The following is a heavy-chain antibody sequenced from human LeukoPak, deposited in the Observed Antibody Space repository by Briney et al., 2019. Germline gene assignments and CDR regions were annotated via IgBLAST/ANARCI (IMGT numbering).Heavy chain of an antibody. D-gene: IGHD5-18*01. J-gene: IGHJ3*02. CDR3: ARPRIGYSYGYGHDAFDI. CDR2: IIPIFGTA. Sequence: GASVKVSCKASGGTFSSYAISWVRQAPGQGLEWMGGIIPIFGTANYARKFQGRVTITADESTSTAYMELSSLRSEDTAVYYCARPRIGYSYGYGHDAFDIWGQGTMVTVSS. CDR1: GGTFSSYA. V-gene: IGHV1-69*13.